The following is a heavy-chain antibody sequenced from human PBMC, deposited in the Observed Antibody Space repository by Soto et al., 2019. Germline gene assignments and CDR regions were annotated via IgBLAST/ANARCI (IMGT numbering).Heavy chain of an antibody. V-gene: IGHV3-30-3*01. CDR2: ISYDGSNK. J-gene: IGHJ1*01. CDR1: GFTFSSYA. Sequence: QVQLVESGGGVVQPGRSLRLSCAASGFTFSSYAMHWVRQAPGKGLEWVAVISYDGSNKYYADSVKGRFTISRDNFKNKLYLQMNSLRAEDTAVYYCARGPHYYDTVFPENEYFQHWGQGTLVTVSS. CDR3: ARGPHYYDTVFPENEYFQH. D-gene: IGHD3-22*01.